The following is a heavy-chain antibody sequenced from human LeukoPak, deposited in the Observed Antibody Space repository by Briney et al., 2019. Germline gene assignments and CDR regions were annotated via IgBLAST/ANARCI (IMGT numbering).Heavy chain of an antibody. D-gene: IGHD1-26*01. J-gene: IGHJ4*02. CDR1: GNYW. CDR2: INGDGSTT. CDR3: AGGRGSYGLWDS. V-gene: IGHV3-74*01. Sequence: QSGGSLRLSCAASGNYWMHWVRQAPGKGLVWVSRINGDGSTTNYADSVKGRFTISRDNAKNTLFLQMNSLRAEDTAVYYCAGGRGSYGLWDSWGQGTLVTVSS.